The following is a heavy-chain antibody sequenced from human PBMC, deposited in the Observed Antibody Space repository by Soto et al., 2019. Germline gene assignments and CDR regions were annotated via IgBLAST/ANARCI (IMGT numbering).Heavy chain of an antibody. Sequence: QVQLVESGGGVVQPGRSLRLSCAASGFSFSTYGMHWVRQAPGKGLEWLALIYFDGSNKYYADSVKGRFTISRDNSKNTLYLQTSSLRAEDTAVYYCARVGGTVTSDYWGQGTLVTVSS. J-gene: IGHJ4*02. CDR1: GFSFSTYG. D-gene: IGHD4-17*01. V-gene: IGHV3-33*01. CDR3: ARVGGTVTSDY. CDR2: IYFDGSNK.